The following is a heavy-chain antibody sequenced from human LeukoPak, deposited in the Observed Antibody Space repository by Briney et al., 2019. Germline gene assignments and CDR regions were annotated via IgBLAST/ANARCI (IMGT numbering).Heavy chain of an antibody. D-gene: IGHD3-9*01. CDR1: GFTFSSYG. CDR3: ARQRRCGSLLRYFDWLLRGCYFDY. Sequence: GGSLRLSCAASGFTFSSYGMHWVRQAPGKGLEWVAFIRYDGSNKYYADSVKGRFTISRDNSKNTLYLQMNSLRAEDTAVYYCARQRRCGSLLRYFDWLLRGCYFDYWGQGTLVTVSS. CDR2: IRYDGSNK. J-gene: IGHJ4*02. V-gene: IGHV3-30*02.